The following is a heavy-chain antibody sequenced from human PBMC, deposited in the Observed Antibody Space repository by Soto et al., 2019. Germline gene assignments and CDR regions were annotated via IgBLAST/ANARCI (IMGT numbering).Heavy chain of an antibody. CDR2: ITGSGGRT. CDR1: GFTFSSHV. CDR3: TTAHPRGPDY. V-gene: IGHV3-23*01. D-gene: IGHD5-12*01. J-gene: IGHJ4*02. Sequence: EVQLLESGGGLVQPGGSLRLSCAASGFTFSSHVMSWVRQAPGKGLEWVSVITGSGGRTYYADSVKGRFTISRDNSKNTLYLQMNSLRAEDTAVYYCTTAHPRGPDYWGQGTLVTVST.